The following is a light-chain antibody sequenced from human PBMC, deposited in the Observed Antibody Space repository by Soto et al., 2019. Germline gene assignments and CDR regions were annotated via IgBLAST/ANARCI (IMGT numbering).Light chain of an antibody. J-gene: IGKJ1*01. V-gene: IGKV1-5*01. CDR3: QQYYSYPRT. Sequence: DVQMTRSPSTLSGSVGDRVTITCRASQTISSWLAWYQQKPGKAPKLLIYAASTLQSGVPSRFSGSGSGTDFTLTISCLQSEDFATYYCQQYYSYPRTFGQGTKVDI. CDR2: AAS. CDR1: QTISSW.